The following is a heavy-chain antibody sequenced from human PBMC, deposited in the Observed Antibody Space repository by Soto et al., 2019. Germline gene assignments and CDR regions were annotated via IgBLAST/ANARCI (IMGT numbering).Heavy chain of an antibody. CDR3: ARVILSFGWLPHYYGMDV. J-gene: IGHJ6*02. D-gene: IGHD3-9*01. CDR2: ISYDGSNK. CDR1: GFTFSSYA. V-gene: IGHV3-30-3*01. Sequence: QVQLVESGGGVVQPGRSLRLSCAASGFTFSSYAMHWVRQAPGKGLEWVAVISYDGSNKYYADSVKGRFTISRDNCKNTLYLQMNRLRAEDTAVYYCARVILSFGWLPHYYGMDVWGQGTTVTVS.